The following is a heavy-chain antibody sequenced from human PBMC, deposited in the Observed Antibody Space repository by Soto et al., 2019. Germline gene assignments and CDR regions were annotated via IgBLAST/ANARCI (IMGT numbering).Heavy chain of an antibody. D-gene: IGHD6-19*01. V-gene: IGHV1-8*01. CDR2: MHPGHNHH. CDR3: KRAPRGIIVAPDY. J-gene: IGHJ4*02. Sequence: QVQLMQSGAEVKKPGASVKISCKTSGYPFTNYDIHLVRQATGQGLEWMGWMHPGHNHHVYTQKFRGRVTVSNDTPISTTYMELSSLTSEDTAVYYCKRAPRGIIVAPDYWGQGTMVTVYS. CDR1: GYPFTNYD.